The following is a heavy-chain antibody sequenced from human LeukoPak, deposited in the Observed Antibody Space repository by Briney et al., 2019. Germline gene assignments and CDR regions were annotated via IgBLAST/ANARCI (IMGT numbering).Heavy chain of an antibody. CDR2: INTNTGNP. Sequence: ASVKVSCKASGYTFTSYAMNWVRQAPGQGLEWMGWINTNTGNPTYAQGFTGRFVFSLDTSVSTAYLQISSLKAEDTAVYYCARGGEQDIVLMVYAILNWFDPWGQGTLVTVSS. CDR3: ARGGEQDIVLMVYAILNWFDP. J-gene: IGHJ5*02. V-gene: IGHV7-4-1*02. CDR1: GYTFTSYA. D-gene: IGHD2-8*01.